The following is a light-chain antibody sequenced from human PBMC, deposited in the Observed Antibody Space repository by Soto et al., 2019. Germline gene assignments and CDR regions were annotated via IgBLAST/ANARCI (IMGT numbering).Light chain of an antibody. CDR2: GAS. CDR1: QSVSSSS. Sequence: EIVLTQSPGTLSLSPGERATLSCRASQSVSSSSLAWYQQKPGQAPRLLIYGASSRATGIPDRFSASGSGTDFTLTISRLEPEDFAVYYCQQYGSTPMYTFGQGTKLEIK. V-gene: IGKV3-20*01. J-gene: IGKJ2*01. CDR3: QQYGSTPMYT.